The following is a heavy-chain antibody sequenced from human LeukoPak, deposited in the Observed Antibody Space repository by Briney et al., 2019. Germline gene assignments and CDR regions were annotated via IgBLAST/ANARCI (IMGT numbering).Heavy chain of an antibody. CDR3: AKDARGYSSGWYFFN. J-gene: IGHJ4*02. CDR1: GFTFSDYY. Sequence: GGSLRLSCAASGFTFSDYYMSWIRQAPGKGLEWVSYISSSGSTIYYADSVKGRFTISRDNAKNSLYLQMNSLRAEDTAVYYCAKDARGYSSGWYFFNWGQGTLVTVSS. V-gene: IGHV3-11*01. D-gene: IGHD6-19*01. CDR2: ISSSGSTI.